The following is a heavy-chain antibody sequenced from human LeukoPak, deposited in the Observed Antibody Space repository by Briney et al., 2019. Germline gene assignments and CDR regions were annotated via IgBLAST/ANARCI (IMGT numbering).Heavy chain of an antibody. V-gene: IGHV6-1*01. CDR3: ARGDWISGFDP. D-gene: IGHD3/OR15-3a*01. CDR1: GDSVSSNRAG. J-gene: IGHJ5*02. CDR2: TYYRSKWYN. Sequence: SQTLSLTCAISGDSVSSNRAGWNWIRQSPSRGLEWLGRTYYRSKWYNEYAVSVKSRITINPDTSKNQFSLQLNSVTPEDMAVYYCARGDWISGFDPWGQGTLVTVSS.